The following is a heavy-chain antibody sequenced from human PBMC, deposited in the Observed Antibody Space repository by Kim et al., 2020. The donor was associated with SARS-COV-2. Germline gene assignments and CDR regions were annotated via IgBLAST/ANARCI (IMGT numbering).Heavy chain of an antibody. CDR2: TYYRSKWYN. D-gene: IGHD5-18*01. CDR1: GDSVSSDSAA. V-gene: IGHV6-1*01. Sequence: SQTLSLTCAISGDSVSSDSAAWHWIRQSPSRGLEWLGRTYYRSKWYNDSGVSVKSRIIINPDTSKNQFSLQLNSVIPEDTAVYYCARASVDTGYTFDMWGQGTMVTVSS. J-gene: IGHJ3*02. CDR3: ARASVDTGYTFDM.